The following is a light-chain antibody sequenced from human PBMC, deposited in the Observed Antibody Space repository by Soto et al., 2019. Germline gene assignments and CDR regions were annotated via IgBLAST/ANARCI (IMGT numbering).Light chain of an antibody. CDR1: QSISSTY. CDR2: GAS. Sequence: EIVLSQSPCTLSLSPGDRATLSCRASQSISSTYLAWYQQKPGQAPRLLIYGASSRATGIPDRFSGSGSGTDFTLTITRLEPEDSAVYYCHHYGYSSSTFGQGTKVDIK. CDR3: HHYGYSSST. V-gene: IGKV3-20*01. J-gene: IGKJ1*01.